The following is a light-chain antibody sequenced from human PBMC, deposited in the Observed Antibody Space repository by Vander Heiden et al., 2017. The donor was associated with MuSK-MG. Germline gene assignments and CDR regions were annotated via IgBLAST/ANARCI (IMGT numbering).Light chain of an antibody. V-gene: IGKV1-5*01. J-gene: IGKJ3*01. CDR3: QHDHTYRR. CDR2: DAS. CDR1: ETISTW. Sequence: EIQLTQSPSTLSASVGDRVTITCRASETISTWLDWYQRKPGKAPNLLIFDASTLQSGVPWRFSGSGSGTVFTLTSKSRQPDDFATYYCQHDHTYRRFGHGTKVXIK.